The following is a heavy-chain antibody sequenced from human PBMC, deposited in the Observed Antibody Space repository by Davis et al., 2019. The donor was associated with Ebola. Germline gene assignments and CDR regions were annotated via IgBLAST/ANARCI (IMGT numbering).Heavy chain of an antibody. J-gene: IGHJ4*02. CDR3: ARHGLYSSGWAWTAPFDY. D-gene: IGHD6-19*01. V-gene: IGHV4-39*01. Sequence: SETLSLTCTVSGGSISSSSYYWGWIRQPPGKGLEWIGSIYYSGSTYYNPSLKSRVTISVDTSKNQFSLKLSSVTAADTAVYYCARHGLYSSGWAWTAPFDYWGQGTLVTVSS. CDR1: GGSISSSSYY. CDR2: IYYSGST.